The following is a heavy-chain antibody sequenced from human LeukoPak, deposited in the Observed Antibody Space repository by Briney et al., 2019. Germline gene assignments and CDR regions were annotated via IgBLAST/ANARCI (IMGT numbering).Heavy chain of an antibody. J-gene: IGHJ6*03. Sequence: GGSLRLSCAASGFTFSSYAMSWVRQAPGKGLEWVSPISGSGGSTYYADSVKGRFTISRDNSKNTLYLQMNSLRAEDTAVYYCAKRGGAAAGPYYYYMDVWGKGTTVTVSS. D-gene: IGHD6-13*01. CDR1: GFTFSSYA. CDR3: AKRGGAAAGPYYYYMDV. V-gene: IGHV3-23*01. CDR2: ISGSGGST.